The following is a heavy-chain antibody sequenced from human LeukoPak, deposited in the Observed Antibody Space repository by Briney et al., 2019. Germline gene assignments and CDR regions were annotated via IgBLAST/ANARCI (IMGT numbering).Heavy chain of an antibody. CDR2: IYSGGST. V-gene: IGHV3-66*01. CDR3: ARDFFSSGWSVFDY. Sequence: GGSLRLSCAASGFTVSSNCMSWVRQAPGKGLEWVSVIYSGGSTYYADSVKGRFTISRDNSKNTLYLQMNSLRAEDTAVYYCARDFFSSGWSVFDYWGQGTLVTVSS. CDR1: GFTVSSNC. J-gene: IGHJ4*02. D-gene: IGHD6-19*01.